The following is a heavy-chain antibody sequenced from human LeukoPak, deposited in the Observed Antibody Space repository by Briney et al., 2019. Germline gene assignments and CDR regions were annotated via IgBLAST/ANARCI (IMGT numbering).Heavy chain of an antibody. CDR1: GFTFSDYG. D-gene: IGHD3-22*01. CDR3: ATSLVVLITHDVFDI. V-gene: IGHV3-30*02. CDR2: IRYDGSNK. Sequence: GGSLRLSCAPSGFTFSDYGMHWVRQAPGKGLAWMAFIRYDGSNKFYADSLKGRFTISRDNFKNTVYLQMNSLRAEDTAVYYGATSLVVLITHDVFDIGGQGTMVTVSA. J-gene: IGHJ3*02.